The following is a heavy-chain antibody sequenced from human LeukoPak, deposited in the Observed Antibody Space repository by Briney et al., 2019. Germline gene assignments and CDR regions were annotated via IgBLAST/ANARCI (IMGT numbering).Heavy chain of an antibody. CDR3: ARDLRYDSSGWAFDY. Sequence: SETLSLTCTVSGGSVSSYYWSWIRQPPGKGLEWIGYVYYSGTTNYNPSLKNRVTVSVDTSKNQFTLKLSSVTAADTAVYYCARDLRYDSSGWAFDYWGQGIWSPSPQ. CDR2: VYYSGTT. V-gene: IGHV4-59*02. CDR1: GGSVSSYY. J-gene: IGHJ4*02. D-gene: IGHD3-22*01.